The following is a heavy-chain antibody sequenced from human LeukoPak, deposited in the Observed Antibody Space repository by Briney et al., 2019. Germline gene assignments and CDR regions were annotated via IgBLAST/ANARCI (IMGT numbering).Heavy chain of an antibody. CDR1: GFTVSSNY. J-gene: IGHJ4*02. D-gene: IGHD3-10*01. Sequence: GGSLRLSCAVSGFTVSSNYMSWVRQAPGKGLEWVSVIYTDGSTYYPDSVKGRFTISRDNSKNTLDLQMNSLRIEDTAVYFCATFRSGFGEYYWGQGTLVTVSS. CDR2: IYTDGST. V-gene: IGHV3-66*01. CDR3: ATFRSGFGEYY.